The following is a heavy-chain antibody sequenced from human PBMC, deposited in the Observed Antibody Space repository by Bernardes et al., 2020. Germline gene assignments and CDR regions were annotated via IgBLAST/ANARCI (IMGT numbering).Heavy chain of an antibody. CDR2: IKEDGTTK. Sequence: GGSLRLSCAASGFTFATYWMTWFRQVPGKGLEWVANIKEDGTTKYYVDSLKGRFTISRDNAKNSLYVQMNNLRVEDTAVYYCARSVDYWGQGTLVTVSS. CDR1: GFTFATYW. CDR3: ARSVDY. V-gene: IGHV3-7*03. J-gene: IGHJ4*02.